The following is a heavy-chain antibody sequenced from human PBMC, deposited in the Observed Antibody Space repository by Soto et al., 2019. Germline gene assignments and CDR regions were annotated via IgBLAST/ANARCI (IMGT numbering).Heavy chain of an antibody. V-gene: IGHV4-59*01. D-gene: IGHD1-26*01. CDR2: IHYSGSA. Sequence: SETLSLTCTVSGGSISSYYWSWIRQPPGKGLEWIGYIHYSGSANYNPSLMSRVTISVDSSKNQFSQKLSSVTAADTAVYYCARDQNGSPHFDYWGQGTLVTVSS. CDR1: GGSISSYY. CDR3: ARDQNGSPHFDY. J-gene: IGHJ4*02.